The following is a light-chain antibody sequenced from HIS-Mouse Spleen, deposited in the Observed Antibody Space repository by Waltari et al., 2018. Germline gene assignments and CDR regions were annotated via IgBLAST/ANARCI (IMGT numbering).Light chain of an antibody. CDR1: SSDVVSYNL. J-gene: IGLJ3*02. Sequence: QSALTQPASVSGSPGQSITISCTGTSSDVVSYNLVSCYQQHPGKAPKLMIYEGSKRPSGVSNRFSGSKSGNTASLTISGLQAEDEADYYCCSYAVSSTWVFGGGTKLTVL. V-gene: IGLV2-23*01. CDR3: CSYAVSSTWV. CDR2: EGS.